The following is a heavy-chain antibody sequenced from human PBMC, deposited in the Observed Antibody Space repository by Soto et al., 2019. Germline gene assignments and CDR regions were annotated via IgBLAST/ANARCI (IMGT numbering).Heavy chain of an antibody. D-gene: IGHD6-19*01. V-gene: IGHV1-3*01. CDR3: EGERAECYTSGWELRGGLDP. CDR1: GYTFTNYA. J-gene: IGHJ5*02. CDR2: INAGNGNT. Sequence: QVQLVQSGAEVKKPGASVKVSCKASGYTFTNYAMYWVRQAPGQRLEWMGWINAGNGNTKYSQKFQGRDTITRDTSASTAYMELSSLRSEDTAVYYCEGERAECYTSGWELRGGLDPWGQGTLVTVSS.